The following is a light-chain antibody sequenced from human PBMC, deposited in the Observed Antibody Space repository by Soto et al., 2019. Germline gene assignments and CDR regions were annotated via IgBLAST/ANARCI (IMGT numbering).Light chain of an antibody. Sequence: EVVLTQSPATLSLSPGDGATLSCRASQSIGNYLAWYQQKPGQAPRLLIYATSNMATGIPARFSGSGSGTDFTLTISSLEPEDFAVYYCQQRSSWPFTFGPGTKVDIK. J-gene: IGKJ3*01. CDR1: QSIGNY. CDR2: ATS. CDR3: QQRSSWPFT. V-gene: IGKV3-11*01.